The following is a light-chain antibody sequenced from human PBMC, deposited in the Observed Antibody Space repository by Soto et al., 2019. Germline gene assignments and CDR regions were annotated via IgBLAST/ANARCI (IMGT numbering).Light chain of an antibody. V-gene: IGKV3-11*01. CDR1: QSVSSY. CDR3: QQYGYSPIT. CDR2: DAS. Sequence: EIVMTQSPVTLSMSPGDSAALSCRASQSVSSYLAWYQQNPCQAPSLLIYDASNRATGIPARFSGSGSGTDFTLTISRLEPEDFAVYYCQQYGYSPITVGQGTRLEI. J-gene: IGKJ5*01.